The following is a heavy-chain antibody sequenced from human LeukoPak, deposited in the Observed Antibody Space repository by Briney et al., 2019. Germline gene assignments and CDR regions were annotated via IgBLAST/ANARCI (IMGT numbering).Heavy chain of an antibody. CDR1: GGSISSYY. J-gene: IGHJ4*02. Sequence: SETLSLTCTVSGGSISSYYWSWIRQPPGKGLEWIGYIYYSGNTNYNPSLMSRVTISVDTSKNQFSLKLSSVTAADTAVYYCARGSGDWTYYFDYWGQGTLVTVSS. D-gene: IGHD2-21*02. CDR2: IYYSGNT. V-gene: IGHV4-59*08. CDR3: ARGSGDWTYYFDY.